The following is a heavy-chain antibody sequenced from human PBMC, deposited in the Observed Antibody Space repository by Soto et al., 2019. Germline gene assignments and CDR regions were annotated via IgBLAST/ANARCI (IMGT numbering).Heavy chain of an antibody. D-gene: IGHD4-17*01. J-gene: IGHJ6*02. CDR1: GGSTSSYY. Sequence: PSETLSLTCTVSGGSTSSYYWSWIRQPPGKGLEWIGYSSHSGSTSYNPSLKSRVTISVDTSKSQFSLKLSSVTAADTAFYYCARHRTTLTRDYYYAMDVWGQGTTVTVSS. V-gene: IGHV4-59*01. CDR3: ARHRTTLTRDYYYAMDV. CDR2: SSHSGST.